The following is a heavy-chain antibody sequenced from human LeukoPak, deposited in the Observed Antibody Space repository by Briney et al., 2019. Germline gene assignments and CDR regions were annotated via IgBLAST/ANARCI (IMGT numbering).Heavy chain of an antibody. CDR2: IFFTGTT. V-gene: IGHV4-61*02. Sequence: SETLSLTCTVSGDSIANTDFYWNWIRQPAGKGLEWIGRIFFTGTTHYNPSLNSRVTISVDRTKNQLSLNLTSVTAADAAVCYCASIRRGEYLPGSHWGQGALVTVSS. D-gene: IGHD3-16*01. CDR3: ASIRRGEYLPGSH. J-gene: IGHJ4*02. CDR1: GDSIANTDFY.